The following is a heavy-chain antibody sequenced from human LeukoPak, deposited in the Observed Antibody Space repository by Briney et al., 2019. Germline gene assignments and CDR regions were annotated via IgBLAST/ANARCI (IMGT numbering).Heavy chain of an antibody. D-gene: IGHD5/OR15-5a*01. J-gene: IGHJ4*02. V-gene: IGHV4-34*01. CDR2: INHSGST. CDR3: ARSDYGVYEGQYYFDY. CDR1: GGPLSDYY. Sequence: SETLSLTCAVYGGPLSDYYWTWIRQPPGKGLEWVGEINHSGSTNCNPSLNSRVTISVDTSKNQFSLKLSSVTAADTAVYYCARSDYGVYEGQYYFDYWGQGTLVTVSS.